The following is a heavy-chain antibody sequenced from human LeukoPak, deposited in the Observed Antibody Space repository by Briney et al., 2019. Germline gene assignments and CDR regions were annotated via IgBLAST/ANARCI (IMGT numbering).Heavy chain of an antibody. V-gene: IGHV4-34*01. CDR1: GGSFSGYY. Sequence: ASETLSLTCAVYGGSFSGYYWSWIRQPPGKGLEWIGEINHSGSTNYNPSLKSRVTISVDTSKSQFSLKLSSVTAADTAVYYCARDRSGWWFDSWGLGTLVTVSS. J-gene: IGHJ5*01. CDR2: INHSGST. D-gene: IGHD2-15*01. CDR3: ARDRSGWWFDS.